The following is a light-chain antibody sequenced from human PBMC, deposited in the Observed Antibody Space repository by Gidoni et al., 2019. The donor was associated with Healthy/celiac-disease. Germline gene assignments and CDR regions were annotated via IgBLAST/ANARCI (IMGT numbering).Light chain of an antibody. J-gene: IGKJ4*01. CDR1: QTVSANF. CDR2: DAS. V-gene: IGKV3-20*01. CDR3: QQYGAPPLT. Sequence: EIVLTQFHCPLSVSPGERATLSCRATQTVSANFLAWYQQKPGQPPTLLIYDASRRATSVPDRFSGSGSGTDVILTTNRLQTEDSALYYCQQYGAPPLTFGGGTRVEI.